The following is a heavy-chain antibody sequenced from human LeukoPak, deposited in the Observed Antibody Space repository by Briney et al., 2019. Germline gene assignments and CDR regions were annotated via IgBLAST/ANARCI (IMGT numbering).Heavy chain of an antibody. CDR2: INPSGGST. V-gene: IGHV1-46*01. D-gene: IGHD2-2*02. J-gene: IGHJ5*02. Sequence: GASVKVSCKASGYTFTSYYMHWVRQAPGQGLEWMGIINPSGGSTSYAQKFQGRVTMTRDTSTSTVYMELSSLRSDDTAVYYCARACCSSTSCYTPWFDPWGQGTLVTVSS. CDR3: ARACCSSTSCYTPWFDP. CDR1: GYTFTSYY.